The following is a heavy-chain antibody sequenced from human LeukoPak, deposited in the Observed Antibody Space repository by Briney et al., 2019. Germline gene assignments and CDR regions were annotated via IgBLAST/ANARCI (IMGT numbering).Heavy chain of an antibody. CDR1: GFTFSSYA. D-gene: IGHD3-10*01. V-gene: IGHV3-23*01. CDR2: ISGSGGST. Sequence: GGSLRLSCAASGFTFSSYAMSWVRQAPGKGLEWVSAISGSGGSTYYADSVKGRFTISRDNSKNTLYPQMNSLRAEDTAVYYCARSQGGVRGVTYYYGMDVWGQGTTVTVSS. J-gene: IGHJ6*02. CDR3: ARSQGGVRGVTYYYGMDV.